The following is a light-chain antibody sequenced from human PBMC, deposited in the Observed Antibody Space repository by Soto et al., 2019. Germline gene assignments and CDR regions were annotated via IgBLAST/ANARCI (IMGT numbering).Light chain of an antibody. CDR1: QSISSK. V-gene: IGKV3-15*01. CDR2: GAS. Sequence: EIVMTQSPATLSVSPGERATLSCRASQSISSKLGWYQQRPGQAPRLLIYGASTRATAIPARFSGSGSGPEFTLTISSLQSEDSAGDYCQQYNSWTTITFGQGTRLEIK. J-gene: IGKJ5*01. CDR3: QQYNSWTTIT.